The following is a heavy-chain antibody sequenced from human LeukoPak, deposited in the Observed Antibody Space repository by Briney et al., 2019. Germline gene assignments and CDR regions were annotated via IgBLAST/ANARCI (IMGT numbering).Heavy chain of an antibody. J-gene: IGHJ6*04. CDR1: VFTFRCYQ. V-gene: IGHV3-48*03. D-gene: IGHD3-10*02. CDR3: VELGITMIGGV. Sequence: GGPVTLSCAPSVFTFRCYQMKWVRKAPGKGLVWVSYFSSSGITIYYADSVKGRFTIYRDNAKNSLYLQMNSLRAEDTAVYYCVELGITMIGGVWGKGTTVTISS. CDR2: FSSSGITI.